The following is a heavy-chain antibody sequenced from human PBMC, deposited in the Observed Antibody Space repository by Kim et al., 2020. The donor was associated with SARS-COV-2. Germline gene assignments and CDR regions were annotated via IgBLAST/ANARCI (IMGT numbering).Heavy chain of an antibody. V-gene: IGHV3-23*01. J-gene: IGHJ4*02. CDR2: ISGSGART. D-gene: IGHD4-17*01. CDR3: AKDSGNDYGDKLDY. CDR1: GFTFSRYA. Sequence: GGSLRLSCAASGFTFSRYAMSWVRQAPGKGLDWVSAISGSGARTYYADSVKGRFTISRDNSKNTVYLQMNSLRAEDTAVYYCAKDSGNDYGDKLDYWGQGTRVTGSS.